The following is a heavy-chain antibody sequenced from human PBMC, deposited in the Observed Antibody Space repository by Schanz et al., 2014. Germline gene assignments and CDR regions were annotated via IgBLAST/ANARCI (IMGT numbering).Heavy chain of an antibody. CDR2: INPNSGGT. V-gene: IGHV1-2*06. D-gene: IGHD5-12*01. J-gene: IGHJ3*02. CDR1: GYTFTDYY. CDR3: AREMLEIVATMDDDAFDI. Sequence: QVQLVQSGAEVKKLGASVKVSCKASGYTFTDYYMHWVRQAPGQGLEWMGRINPNSGGTNYAQKFQGRVTMTRDTSISTAYMEMSRLISDDTAVYYCAREMLEIVATMDDDAFDIWGQGTMVTVSS.